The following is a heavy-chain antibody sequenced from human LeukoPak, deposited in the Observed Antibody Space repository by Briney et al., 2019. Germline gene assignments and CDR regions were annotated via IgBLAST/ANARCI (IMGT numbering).Heavy chain of an antibody. V-gene: IGHV3-48*04. CDR2: ISSSGSTI. CDR3: AREIYYDSSGYYYRYYFDY. CDR1: GFTFSSYA. D-gene: IGHD3-22*01. Sequence: GGSLRLSCAASGFTFSSYAMSWVRQAPGKGLEWVSYISSSGSTIYYADSVKGRFTISRDNAKNSVYLQMNSLRAEDTAVYYCAREIYYDSSGYYYRYYFDYWGQGTLVTVSS. J-gene: IGHJ4*02.